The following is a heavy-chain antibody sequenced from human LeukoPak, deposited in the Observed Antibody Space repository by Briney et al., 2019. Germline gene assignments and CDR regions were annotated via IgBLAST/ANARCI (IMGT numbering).Heavy chain of an antibody. J-gene: IGHJ4*02. CDR3: AKDVGDIVVVVAGIDY. V-gene: IGHV3-43*02. CDR2: ISVDGGST. CDR1: GFTFDDYA. Sequence: GGSLRLSCAASGFTFDDYAMHWVRQAPGKGLEWVSLISVDGGSTYYADSVRGRFTISRDNSKNSLYLQMNSLRTEETALYYCAKDVGDIVVVVAGIDYWGQGTLVTVSS. D-gene: IGHD2-15*01.